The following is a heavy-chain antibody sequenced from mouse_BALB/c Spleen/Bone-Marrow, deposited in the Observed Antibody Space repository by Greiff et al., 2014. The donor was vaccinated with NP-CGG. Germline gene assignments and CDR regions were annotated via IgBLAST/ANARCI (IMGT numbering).Heavy chain of an antibody. CDR3: IPNWDWFAY. Sequence: EVMLVESGGGLVQPGGSMKLSCVASGFTFSNYWMNWVRQSPEKGLEWVAEIRLKSNNYATHYAESVKGRFTISRDDSKSSVYLQMNNLRAEDTGIYYCIPNWDWFAYWGQGTLVTVSA. V-gene: IGHV6-6*02. J-gene: IGHJ3*01. CDR2: IRLKSNNYAT. D-gene: IGHD4-1*02. CDR1: GFTFSNYW.